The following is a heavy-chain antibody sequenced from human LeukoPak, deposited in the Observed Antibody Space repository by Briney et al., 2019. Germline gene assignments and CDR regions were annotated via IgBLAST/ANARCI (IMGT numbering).Heavy chain of an antibody. CDR1: GGSFSGYY. Sequence: SETLSLACAVYGGSFSGYYWSWIRQPPGKGLEWIGEINHSGSTNYNPSLKSRVTISVDTSKNQFSLKLSSVTAADTAVYYCAGVDYDKGAFDIWGQGTMVTVSS. J-gene: IGHJ3*02. CDR3: AGVDYDKGAFDI. V-gene: IGHV4-34*01. D-gene: IGHD3-22*01. CDR2: INHSGST.